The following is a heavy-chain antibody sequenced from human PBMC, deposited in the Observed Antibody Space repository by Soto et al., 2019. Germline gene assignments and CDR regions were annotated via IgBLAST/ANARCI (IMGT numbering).Heavy chain of an antibody. V-gene: IGHV3-23*01. J-gene: IGHJ3*02. Sequence: GGSLRLSCAASGFTFSSYAMSWVRQAPGKGLEWVSAISGSGGSTYYADSVKGRFTISRDNSKNTLYLQMNSLRAEDTAVYYCAKDLKPNYGDYVRLDAFDIWGQGTMVTVSS. D-gene: IGHD4-17*01. CDR1: GFTFSSYA. CDR3: AKDLKPNYGDYVRLDAFDI. CDR2: ISGSGGST.